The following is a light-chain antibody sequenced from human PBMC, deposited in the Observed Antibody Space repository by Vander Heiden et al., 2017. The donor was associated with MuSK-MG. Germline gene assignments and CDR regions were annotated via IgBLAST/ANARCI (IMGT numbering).Light chain of an antibody. J-gene: IGKJ2*01. CDR2: ATS. CDR3: QQSFSSYT. V-gene: IGKV1-39*01. CDR1: ESIRRY. Sequence: DILMTQPPSSLSASVGDRVTITCRASESIRRYLNWYQYKQGKAPQLLIYATSSLQNGVPSRFSGSGSGTDFTLTITALRPEDFATYYCQQSFSSYTFGPGTKVQIK.